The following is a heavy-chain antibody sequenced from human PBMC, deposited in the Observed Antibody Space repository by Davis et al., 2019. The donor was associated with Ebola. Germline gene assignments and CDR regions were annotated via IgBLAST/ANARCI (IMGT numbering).Heavy chain of an antibody. Sequence: SVKVSCKASGGTFSSYAISWVRQAPGQGLEWMGRIIPILGIANYAQKFQGRVTITADKSTSTAYMELSSLRSEDTAVYYCARARGFSSTWYGGDYWGQGTLVTVSS. J-gene: IGHJ4*02. V-gene: IGHV1-69*04. D-gene: IGHD6-13*01. CDR2: IIPILGIA. CDR1: GGTFSSYA. CDR3: ARARGFSSTWYGGDY.